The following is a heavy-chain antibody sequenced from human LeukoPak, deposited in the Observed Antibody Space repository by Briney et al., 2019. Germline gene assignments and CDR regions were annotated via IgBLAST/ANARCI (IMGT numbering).Heavy chain of an antibody. CDR3: ARMFEY. V-gene: IGHV4-4*02. CDR1: GDSINSSNW. J-gene: IGHJ4*02. CDR2: IYPSGAT. Sequence: SETLSPTCALSGDSINSSNWWSWVRQPPGKGLEWIGEIYPSGATNYNPSLKSRVTMSVGTSKNQFSLNLNSVTAADTAIYYCARMFEYWGQGTLVTVSS.